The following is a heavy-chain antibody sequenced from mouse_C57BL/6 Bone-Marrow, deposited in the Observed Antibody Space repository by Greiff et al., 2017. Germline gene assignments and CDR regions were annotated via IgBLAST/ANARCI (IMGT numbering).Heavy chain of an antibody. CDR1: GYTFTSYW. D-gene: IGHD2-4*01. V-gene: IGHV1-55*01. CDR2: IYPGSGST. Sequence: QVQLQQPGAELVKPGASVKMSCKASGYTFTSYWITWVKQRPGQGLEWIGDIYPGSGSTNYNEKFKSKATLTVDTSSSTAYMQLSSLTSEDSAVYYCAREGFYYDYDAFDYWGQGTTLTVSS. J-gene: IGHJ2*01. CDR3: AREGFYYDYDAFDY.